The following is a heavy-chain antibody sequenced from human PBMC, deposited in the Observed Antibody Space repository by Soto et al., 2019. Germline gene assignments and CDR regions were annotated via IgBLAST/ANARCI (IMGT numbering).Heavy chain of an antibody. J-gene: IGHJ4*02. CDR3: ARRSGPVGVQFTF. D-gene: IGHD2-15*01. Sequence: SETLSLTCGVSRGCLSSSSYYWGGIRQPPGMGPEWIGSIDYSGSTYYNPSIKTRVTISVDTSKNQFSLRLSSVTASDTAVYYCARRSGPVGVQFTFWGPGT. CDR1: RGCLSSSSYY. V-gene: IGHV4-39*01. CDR2: IDYSGST.